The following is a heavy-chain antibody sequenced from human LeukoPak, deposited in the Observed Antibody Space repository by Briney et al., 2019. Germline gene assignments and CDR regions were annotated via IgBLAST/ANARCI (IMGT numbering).Heavy chain of an antibody. J-gene: IGHJ3*02. CDR2: ISSSSSYI. CDR3: ARGTAAGANDAFDI. V-gene: IGHV3-21*01. Sequence: PGGSLRLSCAASGFTFSAYSMGWVRQAPGKGLEWVSSISSSSSYIYYADSVKGRFTISRDNAKNSLYLQMNSLRAEDTAVYYCARGTAAGANDAFDIWGQGTMVTVSS. CDR1: GFTFSAYS. D-gene: IGHD6-13*01.